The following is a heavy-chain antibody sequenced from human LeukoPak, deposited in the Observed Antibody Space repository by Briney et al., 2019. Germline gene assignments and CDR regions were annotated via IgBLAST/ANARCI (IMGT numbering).Heavy chain of an antibody. V-gene: IGHV2-5*02. CDR1: GFSLSSHGVG. CDR3: ARRMAVAHFDI. CDR2: IYWDDDK. D-gene: IGHD4-23*01. J-gene: IGHJ3*02. Sequence: SGPTLVNPPQTLTLTCTFSGFSLSSHGVGVGWIRQPPGKALEWLALIYWDDDKRYSPSLKSRLTITKDTSKNQVVLTMTNMDSVDTATYYCARRMAVAHFDIWGQGTMVTVSS.